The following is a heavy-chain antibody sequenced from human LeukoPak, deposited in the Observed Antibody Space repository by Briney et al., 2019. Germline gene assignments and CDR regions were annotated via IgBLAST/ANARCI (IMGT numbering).Heavy chain of an antibody. Sequence: GGSLRLSCAASGFTFSDYYMSWIRQAPGKGLEWVSYMSSGDSTIYYADSVKGRFTISRDNAKNSLYLQMNSLRAEDTAVYYCARGSGEYYGAVYYYYYGMDVWGQGTTVTVSS. D-gene: IGHD4-17*01. CDR2: MSSGDSTI. V-gene: IGHV3-11*01. CDR1: GFTFSDYY. CDR3: ARGSGEYYGAVYYYYYGMDV. J-gene: IGHJ6*02.